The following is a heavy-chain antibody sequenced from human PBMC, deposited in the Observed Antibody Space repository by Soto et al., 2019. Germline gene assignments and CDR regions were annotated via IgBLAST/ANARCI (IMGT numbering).Heavy chain of an antibody. J-gene: IGHJ4*02. V-gene: IGHV3-30*18. D-gene: IGHD3-22*01. Sequence: QVQLVESGGGVVQPGRSLRLSCAASGFTFSSYGMHWVRQAPGKGLEWVAVISYDGSNKYYAASVKGRFTISRDNSKNTLYLQMNSLRAEDTAVYYCAKDYYDSSGYGSPYYFDYWGQGTLVTVSS. CDR2: ISYDGSNK. CDR3: AKDYYDSSGYGSPYYFDY. CDR1: GFTFSSYG.